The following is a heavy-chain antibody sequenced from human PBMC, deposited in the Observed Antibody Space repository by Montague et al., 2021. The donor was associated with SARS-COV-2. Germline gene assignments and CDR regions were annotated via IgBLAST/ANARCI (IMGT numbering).Heavy chain of an antibody. D-gene: IGHD2-15*01. J-gene: IGHJ4*02. CDR3: ARHYSATLPAVY. Sequence: SETLSLTCTVSGGSISSSYWRWFRLHPGKRRVWFGYFSVNRSTNYNPSLTSRVTMSVDASKNQFSLKVNSVTAADTAVYYCARHYSATLPAVYWGQGALVTVSS. CDR2: FSVNRST. V-gene: IGHV4-59*08. CDR1: GGSISSSY.